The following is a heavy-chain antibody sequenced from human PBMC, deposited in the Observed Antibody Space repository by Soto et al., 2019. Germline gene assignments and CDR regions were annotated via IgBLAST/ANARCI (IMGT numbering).Heavy chain of an antibody. CDR1: GGSVSSGSYY. J-gene: IGHJ4*02. CDR3: ARVLDYGFWSGYSISPSSGYFDY. V-gene: IGHV4-61*01. D-gene: IGHD3-3*01. CDR2: IYYKGNT. Sequence: SETLSLTCRVSGGSVSSGSYYWSWIRQPPGKGLEWIGYIYYKGNTNYNPSLKSRVTMSVDTSKNQFSLRLSSVTAADTAVYYCARVLDYGFWSGYSISPSSGYFDYWGQGTLVTVSS.